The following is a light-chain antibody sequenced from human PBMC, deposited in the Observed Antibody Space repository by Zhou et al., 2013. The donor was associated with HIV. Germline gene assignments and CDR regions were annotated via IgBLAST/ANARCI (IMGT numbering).Light chain of an antibody. V-gene: IGKV1-39*01. Sequence: DIQMTQSPSSLSASVGDRVTITCRASQSISNYLNWYQQKPGKAPKLLIYGASSLQSGVPSRFSGSVSGTEFTLTISSLQPDDFATYYCQRYESYPLTFGGGTKVEIK. CDR2: GAS. CDR1: QSISNY. J-gene: IGKJ4*01. CDR3: QRYESYPLT.